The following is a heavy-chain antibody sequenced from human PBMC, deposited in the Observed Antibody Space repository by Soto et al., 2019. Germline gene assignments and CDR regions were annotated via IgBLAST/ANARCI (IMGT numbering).Heavy chain of an antibody. V-gene: IGHV3-21*01. J-gene: IGHJ4*02. CDR2: ISSSSSYI. CDR3: ARAPYYYDSSAYLGY. D-gene: IGHD3-22*01. Sequence: PGGSLRPSCATLGFPFRSFAISLVRRAPGKGLEWVSSISSSSSYIYYADSVKGRFTISRDNAKNSLYLQMNSLRAEDTAVYYCARAPYYYDSSAYLGYWGQGT. CDR1: GFPFRSFA.